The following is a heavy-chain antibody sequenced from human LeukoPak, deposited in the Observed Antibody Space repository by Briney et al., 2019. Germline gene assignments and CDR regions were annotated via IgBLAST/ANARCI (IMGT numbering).Heavy chain of an antibody. D-gene: IGHD3-3*01. CDR2: IYYSGRT. CDR1: GGSISSHY. V-gene: IGHV4-59*08. J-gene: IGHJ4*02. CDR3: DGSFDFWSGYYDY. Sequence: SETLSLTCTVSGGSISSHYWSWIRQPPGKGLEWIGYIYYSGRTNYNPSLKSRVTISVDTSKNQFSLKVSSVTAADTAVYYCDGSFDFWSGYYDYWGQGTLVTVSS.